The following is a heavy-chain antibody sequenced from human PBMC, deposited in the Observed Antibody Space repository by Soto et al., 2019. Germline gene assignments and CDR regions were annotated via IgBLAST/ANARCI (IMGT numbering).Heavy chain of an antibody. D-gene: IGHD3-9*01. CDR1: GFTFSTNA. CDR3: ENDPPLTPYYPDLNY. Sequence: DVQLLESGGGLVQPGGSLRLSCVASGFTFSTNAMSWVRQAPGKGLEWVSAMDTNGGATYYADSVKGRFTISRDNSQNTLYLQMNSLRAEDTAVYHCENDPPLTPYYPDLNYWGQGTLVTVSS. J-gene: IGHJ4*02. V-gene: IGHV3-23*01. CDR2: MDTNGGAT.